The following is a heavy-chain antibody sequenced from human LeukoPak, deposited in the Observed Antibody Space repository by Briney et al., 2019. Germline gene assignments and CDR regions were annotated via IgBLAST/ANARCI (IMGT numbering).Heavy chain of an antibody. D-gene: IGHD4-17*01. V-gene: IGHV4-59*01. CDR1: GGYISSYY. CDR3: AREGAVTTSVDAFDI. Sequence: SETLSLTCTVSGGYISSYYWSWIRQPPGKGLEWIGYIYYSGSTNYNPSLKSRVTISVDTSKNQFSLKLSSVTAADTAVYYCAREGAVTTSVDAFDIWGQGTMVTVSS. J-gene: IGHJ3*02. CDR2: IYYSGST.